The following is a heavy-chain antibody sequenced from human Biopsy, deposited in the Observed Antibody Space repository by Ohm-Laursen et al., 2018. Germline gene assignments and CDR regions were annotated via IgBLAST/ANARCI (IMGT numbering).Heavy chain of an antibody. CDR1: GYTFTAYG. CDR2: ISTYNDDT. J-gene: IGHJ3*02. D-gene: IGHD3-3*01. Sequence: ASVKVSCKASGYTFTAYGISWVRQAPGQGLEWMGWISTYNDDTNIAQKFQGRVSMTTDTSTRTAYMELRSLRSSDTAIYFCARDPGYDFWSGSDPFDIWGQGTLVTVS. V-gene: IGHV1-18*04. CDR3: ARDPGYDFWSGSDPFDI.